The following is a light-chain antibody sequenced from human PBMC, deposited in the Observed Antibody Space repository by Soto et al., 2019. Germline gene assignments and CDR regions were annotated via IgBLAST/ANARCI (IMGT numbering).Light chain of an antibody. Sequence: EIVLTKSLATLSLTPGERATLSCRASQSVSSYLAWYQQKPGQAPRLLIYDASNRATGIPARFSGSGSGTDFTLTISILEPEDFAVYYCQQRSNWLTSGGGTKV. CDR1: QSVSSY. CDR2: DAS. J-gene: IGKJ4*01. V-gene: IGKV3-11*01. CDR3: QQRSNWLT.